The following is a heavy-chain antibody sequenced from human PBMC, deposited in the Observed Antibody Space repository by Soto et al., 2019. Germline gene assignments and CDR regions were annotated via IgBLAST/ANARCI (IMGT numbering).Heavy chain of an antibody. Sequence: SETLSLTCTVSGGSISSGGYSWSWIRQPPGKGLEWIGYIYHSGSTYYNPSLKSRVTISVDNSKNTMYFQMNSLRAEDTAVYFCAKSPSVVLVPSSLGGNNWFDPWGQGTLVTVSS. CDR1: GGSISSGGYS. J-gene: IGHJ5*02. V-gene: IGHV4-30-2*01. CDR2: IYHSGST. D-gene: IGHD2-21*01. CDR3: AKSPSVVLVPSSLGGNNWFDP.